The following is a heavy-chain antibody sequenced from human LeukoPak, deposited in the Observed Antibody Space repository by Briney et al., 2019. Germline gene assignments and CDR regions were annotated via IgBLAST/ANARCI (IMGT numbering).Heavy chain of an antibody. J-gene: IGHJ4*02. Sequence: SETLSLTCTVSGGSISSYYWSWIRQPPGKGLEWIGYIYYSGSTNYNPSLKSRVTISVDTSKNQFSLKLSSVTAADTAVYYCARAPDTAMVTGPYYFDYWGQGTLVTVSS. CDR3: ARAPDTAMVTGPYYFDY. CDR1: GGSISSYY. D-gene: IGHD5-18*01. CDR2: IYYSGST. V-gene: IGHV4-59*01.